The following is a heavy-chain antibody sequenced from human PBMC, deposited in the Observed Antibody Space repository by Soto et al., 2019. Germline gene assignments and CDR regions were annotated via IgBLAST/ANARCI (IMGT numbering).Heavy chain of an antibody. V-gene: IGHV1-18*04. Sequence: QVQLVQSGAEVKKPGASVKVSCKASGYTFTHYGISWVRLAPGQGLEWMGWISAYNGDTKYAEKVQGRVTMTTDTSTGTAYMELRSLRPDATAVYYCASDLLLHCSSTSCSTSWFDPWGQGTLVSVSS. CDR3: ASDLLLHCSSTSCSTSWFDP. D-gene: IGHD2-2*01. CDR2: ISAYNGDT. CDR1: GYTFTHYG. J-gene: IGHJ5*02.